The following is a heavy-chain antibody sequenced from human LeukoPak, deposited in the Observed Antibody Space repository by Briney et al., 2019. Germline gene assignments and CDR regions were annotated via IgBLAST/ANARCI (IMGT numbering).Heavy chain of an antibody. CDR1: GFDFDDYM. V-gene: IGHV3-43D*04. D-gene: IGHD4-23*01. Sequence: GGSLRLSCAASGFDFDDYMMHWVRQVPGKGLERVSLISWDGGTTNYADSVKGRFTISRDNSKNSLYFLMNDLTAEDTAFYYCARGGYGGVFDYGGQGTLVTVSS. J-gene: IGHJ4*02. CDR2: ISWDGGTT. CDR3: ARGGYGGVFDY.